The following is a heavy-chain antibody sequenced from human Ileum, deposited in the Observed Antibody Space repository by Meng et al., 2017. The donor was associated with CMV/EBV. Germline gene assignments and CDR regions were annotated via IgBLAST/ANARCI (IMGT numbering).Heavy chain of an antibody. CDR2: IHISGAT. J-gene: IGHJ4*02. D-gene: IGHD1-1*01. CDR1: GGSIGSGDYY. Sequence: VQLQESGPGLVEPSETPSLTCTVSGGSIGSGDYYWSWIRQPAGKGLEWIGRIHISGATNYNPSLKSRVTMSVDTSKNQFSLKVRSVTAADTAVYYCAREMSRTGFFDYWGQGNLVTVSS. CDR3: AREMSRTGFFDY. V-gene: IGHV4-61*02.